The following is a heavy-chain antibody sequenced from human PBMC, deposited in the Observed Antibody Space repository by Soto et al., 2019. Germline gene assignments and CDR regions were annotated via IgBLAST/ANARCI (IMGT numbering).Heavy chain of an antibody. Sequence: QITLKESGPTLVKPTQTLTLTCTFSGFSLSTSGVGVGWIRQPPGKALEWLALIYWDDDKRYSPSLKSRLTITKDTSKNQVVLTMTNMDPVDTATYYCAHSRLAAAGPPYSWFDPWGQGTLVTVSS. CDR3: AHSRLAAAGPPYSWFDP. D-gene: IGHD6-13*01. J-gene: IGHJ5*02. CDR1: GFSLSTSGVG. CDR2: IYWDDDK. V-gene: IGHV2-5*02.